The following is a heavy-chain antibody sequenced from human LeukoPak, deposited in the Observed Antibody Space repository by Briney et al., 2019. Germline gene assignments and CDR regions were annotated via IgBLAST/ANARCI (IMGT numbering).Heavy chain of an antibody. CDR3: ARAYNWFDP. V-gene: IGHV4-34*01. CDR2: INHSGST. CDR1: GGSFSGYY. Sequence: PSEALSLTCAVYGGSFSGYYWSWIRQPPGKGLEWIGEINHSGSTNYNPSLKSRVTISVDTSKNQFSLKLSSVTAADTAVYYCARAYNWFDPWGQGTLVTVSS. J-gene: IGHJ5*02.